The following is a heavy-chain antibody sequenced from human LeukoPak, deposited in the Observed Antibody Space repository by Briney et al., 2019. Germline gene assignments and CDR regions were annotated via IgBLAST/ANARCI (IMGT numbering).Heavy chain of an antibody. Sequence: ASVKVSCKASGGTFSSYAISWVRQAPGQGLEWMGGIIPIFGTANYARKFQGRVTITTDESTSTAYMELSSLRSEDTAVYYCAREGYYDSSGYYYLDYWGQGTLVTVSS. CDR1: GGTFSSYA. J-gene: IGHJ4*02. CDR3: AREGYYDSSGYYYLDY. D-gene: IGHD3-22*01. CDR2: IIPIFGTA. V-gene: IGHV1-69*05.